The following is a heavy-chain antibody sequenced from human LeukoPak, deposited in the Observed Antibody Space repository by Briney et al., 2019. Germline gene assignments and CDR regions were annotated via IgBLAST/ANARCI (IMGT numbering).Heavy chain of an antibody. J-gene: IGHJ4*02. Sequence: GGSLRLSCTASGFTFGDYPLSWVRQAPGKGLEWAGFIRRQTAGGAPEYAASVKGRFTISRDDSVSIAYLQLNSLTTEDTGVYYCTREYSGSSAYWGQGTLLTVSS. V-gene: IGHV3-49*04. CDR3: TREYSGSSAY. D-gene: IGHD2-15*01. CDR2: IRRQTAGGAP. CDR1: GFTFGDYP.